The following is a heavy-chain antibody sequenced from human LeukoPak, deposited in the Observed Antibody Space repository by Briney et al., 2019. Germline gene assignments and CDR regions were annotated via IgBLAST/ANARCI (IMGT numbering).Heavy chain of an antibody. CDR1: GGSFSGYC. CDR2: INHSGST. CDR3: ARGLGGYSSSWYKDY. D-gene: IGHD6-13*01. Sequence: SETLSLTCAVYGGSFSGYCWSWIRQPPGKGLEWIGEINHSGSTNYNPSLKSRVTISVDTSKNQFSLKLSSVTAADTAVYYCARGLGGYSSSWYKDYWGQGTLVTVSS. J-gene: IGHJ4*02. V-gene: IGHV4-34*01.